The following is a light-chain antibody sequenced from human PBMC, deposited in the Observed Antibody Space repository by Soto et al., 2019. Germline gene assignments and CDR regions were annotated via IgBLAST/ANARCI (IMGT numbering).Light chain of an antibody. CDR2: ADS. J-gene: IGKJ1*01. CDR1: QGISNY. CDR3: QKYNSAPRT. V-gene: IGKV1-27*01. Sequence: DIQMTQSPSSLSASVGDRVTITCRASQGISNYLAWYQQKPGQVPKLLIYADSTLQSGVPSRFSGSGSGTDFTLTISSLQPEDVANYYCQKYNSAPRTFGQGTKVEIK.